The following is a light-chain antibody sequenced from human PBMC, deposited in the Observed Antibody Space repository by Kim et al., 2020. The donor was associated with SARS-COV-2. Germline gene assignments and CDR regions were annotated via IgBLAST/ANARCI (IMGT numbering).Light chain of an antibody. V-gene: IGKV1-17*01. Sequence: ASVGDRVTIDCRESQDIRKDLGWYQQEPGKAPKRLMYNASNLQSGVPSRFSGSGSGAEFTLTISSLQPEDFGTYYCLQLTDYPLTFGGGTKVDIK. J-gene: IGKJ4*01. CDR2: NAS. CDR3: LQLTDYPLT. CDR1: QDIRKD.